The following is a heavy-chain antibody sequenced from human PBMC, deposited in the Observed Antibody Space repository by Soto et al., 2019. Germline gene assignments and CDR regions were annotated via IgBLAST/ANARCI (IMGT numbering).Heavy chain of an antibody. CDR1: GFTLSDHY. CDR2: TRNKANRYTT. J-gene: IGHJ6*02. CDR3: TRGAGEHQKLEGYYYGLDV. D-gene: IGHD7-27*01. V-gene: IGHV3-72*01. Sequence: EVQLVESGGGLVQPGGSLRLSCAASGFTLSDHYMDWVRQAPGKGLEWVGRTRNKANRYTTEYAASVKGRFTISRDDSKTSLYLQINSLKTEDTAVYYCTRGAGEHQKLEGYYYGLDVWGLGTTVTVSS.